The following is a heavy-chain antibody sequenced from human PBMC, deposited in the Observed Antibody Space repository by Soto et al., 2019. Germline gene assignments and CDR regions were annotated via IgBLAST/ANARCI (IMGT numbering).Heavy chain of an antibody. J-gene: IGHJ5*02. V-gene: IGHV3-48*01. Sequence: PWGSLRLSCAASGFTFSSYSMNWVRQAPGKGLEWVSYISSSSSTIYYADSVKGRFTISRDNAKNSLYLQMNSLRAEDTAVYYCARHPERIAQIGWFDPWG. D-gene: IGHD6-13*01. CDR2: ISSSSSTI. CDR3: ARHPERIAQIGWFDP. CDR1: GFTFSSYS.